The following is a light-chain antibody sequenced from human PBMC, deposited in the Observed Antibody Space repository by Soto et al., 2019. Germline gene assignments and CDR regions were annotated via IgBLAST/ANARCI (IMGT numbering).Light chain of an antibody. CDR1: SSDVGGYSY. V-gene: IGLV2-14*01. Sequence: QSVLTQPASVSGSPGQSITISCTGTSSDVGGYSYVSWYQQHPGKAPKLMIYEVSNRPSGVSNRFSGSKSGNTASLTISGLQAEDEADYYCSSYTSSSTLYVFGTGTKVTVL. J-gene: IGLJ1*01. CDR3: SSYTSSSTLYV. CDR2: EVS.